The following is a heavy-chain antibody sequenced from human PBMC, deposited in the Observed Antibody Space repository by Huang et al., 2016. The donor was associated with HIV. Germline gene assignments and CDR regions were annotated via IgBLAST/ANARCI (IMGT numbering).Heavy chain of an antibody. CDR1: GYTFTDFT. CDR3: ARDWSFGSSTSPAD. J-gene: IGHJ4*02. CDR2: INPKRSGT. V-gene: IGHV1-2*02. D-gene: IGHD6-6*01. Sequence: QVQLVKSGAEVKNPGASVRVSCKASGYTFTDFTIHWVRQAPGQGFEWRGWINPKRSGTIYAQRFQGRDTMTRDTTSSTVHMVLRRRQSDDTAVYFCARDWSFGSSTSPADWGQGTLVTVSS.